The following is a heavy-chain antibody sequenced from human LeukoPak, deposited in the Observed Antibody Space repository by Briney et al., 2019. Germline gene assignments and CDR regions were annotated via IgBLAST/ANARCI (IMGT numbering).Heavy chain of an antibody. CDR2: IIPILGIA. V-gene: IGHV1-69*04. CDR3: AFYYGSGSSQPLYY. CDR1: GGTFSSYA. J-gene: IGHJ4*02. D-gene: IGHD3-10*01. Sequence: WASVKVSCKASGGTFSSYAISWVRQAPGQGLEWMGRIIPILGIADYAQKFQGRVTITADKSTSTAYMELSSLRSEDTAVYYCAFYYGSGSSQPLYYWGQGTLVTVSS.